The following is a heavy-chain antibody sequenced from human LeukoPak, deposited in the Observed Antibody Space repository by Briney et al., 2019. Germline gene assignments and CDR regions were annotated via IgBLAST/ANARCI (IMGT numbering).Heavy chain of an antibody. CDR1: GFTFSSYS. Sequence: GGSLRLSCEASGFTFSSYSMNWVRQAPGKGLEWVSSISSSSSYIYYADSVKGRFTISRDNAKNSLYLQMNSLRAEDTAVYYCARGKSSSWYFHYWGQGTLVTVSS. CDR2: ISSSSSYI. D-gene: IGHD6-13*01. CDR3: ARGKSSSWYFHY. J-gene: IGHJ4*02. V-gene: IGHV3-21*01.